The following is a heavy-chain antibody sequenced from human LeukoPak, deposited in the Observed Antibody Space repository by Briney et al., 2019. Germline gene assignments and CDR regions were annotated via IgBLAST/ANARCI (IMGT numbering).Heavy chain of an antibody. V-gene: IGHV4-39*07. CDR2: VYYTGVT. J-gene: IGHJ5*02. D-gene: IGHD4-23*01. CDR1: GGYIITSGHY. Sequence: SETLSLTCTVSGGYIITSGHYWGWIRQPPGKGLEWIGSVYYTGVTSTNPFFRSRMSISVDTSKNQFSLNPTSVTAADAAVYYCARERSSSGGHNWFDPWGQGTLVTVSS. CDR3: ARERSSSGGHNWFDP.